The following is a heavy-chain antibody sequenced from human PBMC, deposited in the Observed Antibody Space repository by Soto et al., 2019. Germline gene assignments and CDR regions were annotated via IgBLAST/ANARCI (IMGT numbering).Heavy chain of an antibody. CDR3: ARVGALYYYGMDV. Sequence: SETLSLTCTVSGGSISSHYWSWIRQPPGKGLEWIGYIYYSGSTNYNPSLKSRVTISVDTSKNQFSLKLSSVTAADTAVYYCARVGALYYYGMDVWGQGTTVTVS. J-gene: IGHJ6*02. CDR1: GGSISSHY. V-gene: IGHV4-59*11. CDR2: IYYSGST.